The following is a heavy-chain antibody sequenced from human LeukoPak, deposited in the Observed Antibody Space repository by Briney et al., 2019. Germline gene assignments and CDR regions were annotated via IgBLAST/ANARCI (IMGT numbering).Heavy chain of an antibody. CDR1: GFTFSSYA. CDR3: TRGGVDY. J-gene: IGHJ4*02. CDR2: ISGSGGST. V-gene: IGHV3-23*01. Sequence: SGGSLRLSCAASGFTFSSYAMSWVRQAPGKGLDWVSTISGSGGSTYYADSVKGRFTISRDNAQNTLYLQMNSLRVEDTAVYYCTRGGVDYWGRGTLVTVSS.